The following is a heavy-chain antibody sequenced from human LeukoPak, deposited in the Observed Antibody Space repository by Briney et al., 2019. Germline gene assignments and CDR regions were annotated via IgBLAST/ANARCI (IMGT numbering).Heavy chain of an antibody. CDR2: IIPFLGMP. CDR3: ARGHSYYYESSGYYHYYYGMDV. CDR1: GYTFTSYG. J-gene: IGHJ6*02. D-gene: IGHD3-22*01. Sequence: ASVKVSCKASGYTFTSYGINWVRQAPGQGLEWVGRIIPFLGMPNYAQKFQGRVTITADKSTSTAYVELSSLRSDDTAVYYCARGHSYYYESSGYYHYYYGMDVWGQGTTVTVSS. V-gene: IGHV1-69*04.